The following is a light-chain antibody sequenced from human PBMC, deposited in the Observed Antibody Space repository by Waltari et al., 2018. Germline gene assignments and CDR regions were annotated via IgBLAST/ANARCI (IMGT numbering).Light chain of an antibody. J-gene: IGLJ1*01. CDR1: NPNIGRNP. Sequence: QSVLTQPPSASGPPGQPVTTSCSGTNPNIGRNPVFWYQQLPGTAPKLRIYRSNQRPSGVPDRFSGSKSGTSASLAIRGLRSEDEADYYCAAWDDSLSVSYVFGSGTKVTV. CDR2: RSN. V-gene: IGLV1-47*01. CDR3: AAWDDSLSVSYV.